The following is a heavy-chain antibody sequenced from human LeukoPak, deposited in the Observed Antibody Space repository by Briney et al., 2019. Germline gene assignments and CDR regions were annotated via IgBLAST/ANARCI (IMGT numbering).Heavy chain of an antibody. D-gene: IGHD2-2*03. J-gene: IGHJ6*03. CDR3: ARAGYAGYYYYCMDV. CDR2: IYSGGST. V-gene: IGHV3-66*01. Sequence: GGSLRISCAAAGFTVSSNYMSWFRQAPGKGLDWVSVIYSGGSTYYAVSVKGRFTISRDNSKNTLYLQMNSLRAEDTAVYYCARAGYAGYYYYCMDVWGKGTTVTISS. CDR1: GFTVSSNY.